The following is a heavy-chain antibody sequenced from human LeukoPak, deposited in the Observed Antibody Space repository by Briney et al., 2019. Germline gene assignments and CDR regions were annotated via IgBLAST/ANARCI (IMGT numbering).Heavy chain of an antibody. Sequence: PGRSLRLSCAASGFTFSSYAMYWVRQAPGKGLEWVALISYDGSYQYSADSVRGRFTISRDNSRNSLYLQMNSLRAEDTAFYYCTKGGFKYFVWSYFDYWGQGTLVTVSS. V-gene: IGHV3-30*18. J-gene: IGHJ4*02. CDR1: GFTFSSYA. D-gene: IGHD3-9*01. CDR2: ISYDGSYQ. CDR3: TKGGFKYFVWSYFDY.